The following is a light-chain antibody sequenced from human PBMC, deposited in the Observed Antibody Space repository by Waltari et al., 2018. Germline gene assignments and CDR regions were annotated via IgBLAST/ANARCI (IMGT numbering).Light chain of an antibody. CDR1: PGALPPSSH. CDR2: STS. J-gene: IGLJ3*02. CDR3: VLDLSSAIRGNGIRV. Sequence: QTVVTQEPWVSVSPGGTVTPTCGFTPGALPPSSHPLSSLENPPPGRPPPPLIYSTSSRFSGVPYRFSGSILGRKAALTITGAQAEDECTYYCVLDLSSAIRGNGIRVFGGGTRLTVL. V-gene: IGLV8-61*01.